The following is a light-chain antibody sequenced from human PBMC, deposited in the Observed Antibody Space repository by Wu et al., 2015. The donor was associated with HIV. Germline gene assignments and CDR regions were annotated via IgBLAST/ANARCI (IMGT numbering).Light chain of an antibody. V-gene: IGKV3-11*01. CDR3: QQRYNWPLT. J-gene: IGKJ5*01. CDR2: DAS. Sequence: EIVLTQSPGTLSLSPGERATLSCRASQSVSSYLAWYQQKPGQAPRLLIFDASNRATGIPARFSGSGSATDFTLTITSLEPEDFAVYYCQQRYNWPLTFGQGTRLEIK. CDR1: QSVSSY.